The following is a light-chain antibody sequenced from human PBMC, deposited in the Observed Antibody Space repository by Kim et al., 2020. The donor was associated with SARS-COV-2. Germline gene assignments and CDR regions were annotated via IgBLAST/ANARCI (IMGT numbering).Light chain of an antibody. Sequence: DTQMTQSPSSVSASVGDRVTITCRASQPISSWLAWYHQQPGTAPKLLIYAASTLQSGVPSRFIGSESGTDFTLTITSLQPEDFGTYYCQQDNSFPITFGQGTRLEIK. CDR2: AAS. CDR1: QPISSW. V-gene: IGKV1-12*01. J-gene: IGKJ5*01. CDR3: QQDNSFPIT.